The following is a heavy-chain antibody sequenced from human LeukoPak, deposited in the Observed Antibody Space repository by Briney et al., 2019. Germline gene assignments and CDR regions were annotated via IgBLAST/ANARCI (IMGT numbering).Heavy chain of an antibody. CDR1: GYSISSGYY. Sequence: SETLSLTCTVSGYSISSGYYWGWIRQPPGKGLEWIGSIYHSGSTYYNPSLKSRVTISVDTSKNQFSLKLSSVTAADTAVYYCARPTVYYDSSGYLVGYMDVWGKGTTVTVSS. V-gene: IGHV4-38-2*02. CDR3: ARPTVYYDSSGYLVGYMDV. J-gene: IGHJ6*03. D-gene: IGHD3-22*01. CDR2: IYHSGST.